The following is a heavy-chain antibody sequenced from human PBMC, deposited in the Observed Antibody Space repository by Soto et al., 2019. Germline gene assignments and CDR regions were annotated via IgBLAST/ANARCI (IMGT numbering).Heavy chain of an antibody. D-gene: IGHD3-22*01. CDR2: IIPILGIA. CDR1: GGTFSSYT. J-gene: IGHJ4*02. CDR3: ARSYRESSGYRNSKPLMND. V-gene: IGHV1-69*02. Sequence: SVKVSCKASGGTFSSYTISWVRQAPGQGLEWMGRIIPILGIANYAQKFQGRVTITADKSTSTAYMELSSLRSDDTAVYYCARSYRESSGYRNSKPLMNDWGQGTLVTVSS.